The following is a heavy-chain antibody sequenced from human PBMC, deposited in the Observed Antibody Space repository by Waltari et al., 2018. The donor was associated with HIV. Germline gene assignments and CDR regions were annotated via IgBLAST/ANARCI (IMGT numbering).Heavy chain of an antibody. Sequence: QVQLQQSGPGLVKPSETLSLTRPVPGGSFSSYSWSWTRQPAGKGLAWIGRIYTSGSTNYNPALKSRVTMSVDTSKNQFSLKLSSVTAADTAVYYCASTYYYDSSGYQSFDIWGQGTMVTVSS. CDR2: IYTSGST. J-gene: IGHJ3*02. CDR3: ASTYYYDSSGYQSFDI. CDR1: GGSFSSYS. D-gene: IGHD3-22*01. V-gene: IGHV4-4*07.